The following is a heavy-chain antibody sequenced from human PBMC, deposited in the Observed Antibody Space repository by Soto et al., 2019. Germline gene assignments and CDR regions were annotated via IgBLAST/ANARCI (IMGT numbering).Heavy chain of an antibody. V-gene: IGHV4-59*01. Sequence: ETLSLTCTVSGGSLSSYYWSWIRRPPGMGLEWIASISYSGTTNYNSSLKSRVTISIDTSKNQFSLKFNSVTAADTAVYYCAREGYNFGLFDYWGQGALVTVSS. J-gene: IGHJ4*02. D-gene: IGHD5-18*01. CDR3: AREGYNFGLFDY. CDR2: ISYSGTT. CDR1: GGSLSSYY.